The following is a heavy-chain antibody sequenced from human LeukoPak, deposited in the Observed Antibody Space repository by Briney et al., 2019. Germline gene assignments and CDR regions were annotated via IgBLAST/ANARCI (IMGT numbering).Heavy chain of an antibody. CDR1: GVSISTSTHY. Sequence: PSETLSLTCTVSGVSISTSTHYWAWIRQPPGRGLEWIASMFYRGTTYYNASLRSRVTLSVDTSMNQFSLKLSSVTASDTATFYCMRQGGWGGAASLIEFWGQGTLVTVSS. CDR2: MFYRGTT. D-gene: IGHD2-15*01. V-gene: IGHV4-39*01. CDR3: MRQGGWGGAASLIEF. J-gene: IGHJ4*02.